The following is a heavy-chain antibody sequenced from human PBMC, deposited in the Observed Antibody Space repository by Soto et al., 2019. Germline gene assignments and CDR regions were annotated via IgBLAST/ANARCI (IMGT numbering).Heavy chain of an antibody. CDR3: AGVPMVRGYYYGMDV. V-gene: IGHV3-33*01. D-gene: IGHD3-10*01. CDR1: GFTFSSYG. Sequence: GGSLRLSCAASGFTFSSYGMHWVRQAPGKGLEWVAVIWYDGSNKYYADSVKGRFTISRDNSKNTLYLQMNSLRAEDTAVYYCAGVPMVRGYYYGMDVWGQGTTVTVSS. J-gene: IGHJ6*02. CDR2: IWYDGSNK.